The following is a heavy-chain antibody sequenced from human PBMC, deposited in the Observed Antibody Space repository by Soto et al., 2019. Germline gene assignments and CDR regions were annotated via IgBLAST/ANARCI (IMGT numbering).Heavy chain of an antibody. V-gene: IGHV4-59*08. Sequence: XXTLSLTCTVSCGSISSYYWSWIRQPPGRGMEWIGXIYYSXSTNYKHSLKXXVTISVDTSNNQLSLKLSSVNAADKDVYYCARGLYRSELGYWGKGTLVTVYS. J-gene: IGHJ4*02. CDR3: ARGLYRSELGY. CDR2: IYYSXST. CDR1: CGSISSYY. D-gene: IGHD6-19*01.